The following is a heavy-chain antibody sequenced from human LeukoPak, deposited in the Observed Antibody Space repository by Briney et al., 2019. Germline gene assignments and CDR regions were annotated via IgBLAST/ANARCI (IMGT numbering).Heavy chain of an antibody. J-gene: IGHJ4*02. V-gene: IGHV4-31*03. D-gene: IGHD3-22*01. CDR2: IYYSGNA. CDR3: ARAGYDSSGYSTYYFDY. CDR1: GGSIRSGGYY. Sequence: TLSLAYIVSGGSIRSGGYYWSWIRQHPGKGLEWIGYIYYSGNAYYNPSLTSRVTISVDTSKNQFSLKLSSVTAADTAVYYCARAGYDSSGYSTYYFDYWGQGTLVTVSS.